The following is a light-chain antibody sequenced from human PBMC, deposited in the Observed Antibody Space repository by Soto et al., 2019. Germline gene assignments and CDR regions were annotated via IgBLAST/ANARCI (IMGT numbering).Light chain of an antibody. CDR2: RNN. CDR1: SSNIARNT. J-gene: IGLJ2*01. CDR3: AVWDDSLNGPV. V-gene: IGLV1-44*01. Sequence: QPVLTQPPSASGTPGQRVTISCSGSSSNIARNTVNWYQQLPGTAPKLLIYRNNQRPSGVPDRFSGSKSGTSGSLAISGLQSEDEADYYCAVWDDSLNGPVFGGGTKATAL.